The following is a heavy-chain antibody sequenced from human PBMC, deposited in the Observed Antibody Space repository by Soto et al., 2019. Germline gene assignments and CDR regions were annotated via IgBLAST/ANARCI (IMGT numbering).Heavy chain of an antibody. J-gene: IGHJ6*02. Sequence: PGESLKISCKGSGYSFTSYWIGWVRQMPGKGLEWMGIIYPGDSDTRYSPSFQGQVTISADKSISTAYLQWSSLKASDTAMYYCERHIAVAGTERIYGMDVWGQGTTVTVSS. CDR3: ERHIAVAGTERIYGMDV. CDR1: GYSFTSYW. CDR2: IYPGDSDT. D-gene: IGHD6-19*01. V-gene: IGHV5-51*01.